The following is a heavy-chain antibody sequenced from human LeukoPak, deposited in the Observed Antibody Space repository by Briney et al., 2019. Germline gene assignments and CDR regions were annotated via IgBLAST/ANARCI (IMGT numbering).Heavy chain of an antibody. D-gene: IGHD5-18*01. CDR2: IHYSGST. J-gene: IGHJ4*02. CDR3: ARGRYTALVNY. CDR1: GGSISSGDYY. Sequence: SETLSLTCTVSGGSISSGDYYWTWIRQPPGKGLEWIGYIHYSGSTNYNPSLKSRVTFSVDTSKNQFSLKLSSVTAADTAVYYCARGRYTALVNYWGQGTLVTVSS. V-gene: IGHV4-61*08.